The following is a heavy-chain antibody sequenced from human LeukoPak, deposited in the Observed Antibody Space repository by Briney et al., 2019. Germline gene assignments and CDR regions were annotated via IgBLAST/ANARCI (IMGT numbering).Heavy chain of an antibody. D-gene: IGHD3-22*01. CDR2: IYYSGST. J-gene: IGHJ4*02. CDR1: GGSISSYY. CDR3: ARARPDYYDSSGDPDY. Sequence: PSETLSLTCTVSGGSISSYYWSWIRQPPGKGLEWIGYIYYSGSTNYNPSLKSRVTISVDTSKNQFSLKLSSVTAADTAVYYCARARPDYYDSSGDPDYWGQGTLVTVSS. V-gene: IGHV4-59*01.